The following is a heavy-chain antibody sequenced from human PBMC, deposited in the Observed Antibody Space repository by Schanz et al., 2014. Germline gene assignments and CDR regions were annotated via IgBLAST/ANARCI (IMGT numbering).Heavy chain of an antibody. D-gene: IGHD3-3*01. CDR1: GGTFVTFF. J-gene: IGHJ6*02. Sequence: QVHLVQSGAEVKEPGSSVKVSCKPSGGTFVTFFFTWVRQAPGQGPQWMGRISPLLGVANYAQEFQGRLTITADTSTSTTYMEMRSLRSDDTAVYYCARDRGHFEQLALEWYYGMDVWGQGTTVTVSS. CDR3: ARDRGHFEQLALEWYYGMDV. V-gene: IGHV1-69*04. CDR2: ISPLLGVA.